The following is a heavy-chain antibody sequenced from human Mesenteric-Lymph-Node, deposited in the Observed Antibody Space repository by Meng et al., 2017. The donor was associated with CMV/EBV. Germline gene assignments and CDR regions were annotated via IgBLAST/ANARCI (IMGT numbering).Heavy chain of an antibody. CDR3: AREGRMQEGAFDI. CDR2: IIPIFGTA. V-gene: IGHV1-69*05. D-gene: IGHD2-15*01. Sequence: SVKVSCKASGGTFSSYAISWVRQAPGQGLEWMGGIIPIFGTANYAQKFQGRVTITTDESTSTAYMELSSLRSEDTAVYYCAREGRMQEGAFDIWGQGTMDTVSS. CDR1: GGTFSSYA. J-gene: IGHJ3*02.